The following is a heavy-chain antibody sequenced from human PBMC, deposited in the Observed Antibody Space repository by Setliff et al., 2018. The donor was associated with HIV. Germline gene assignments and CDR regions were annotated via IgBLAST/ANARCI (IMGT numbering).Heavy chain of an antibody. CDR3: ARDLNKGSIDY. V-gene: IGHV7-4-1*02. D-gene: IGHD3-10*01. CDR2: INTNTGNP. J-gene: IGHJ4*02. Sequence: ASVKVSCKASGSTFTNYAMNWVRQAPGQGLEWMGWINTNTGNPTYAQGFTGRFVFSLDTSVSTAYLQISSLEAEDTAVYYCARDLNKGSIDYWGQGTLVTVSS. CDR1: GSTFTNYA.